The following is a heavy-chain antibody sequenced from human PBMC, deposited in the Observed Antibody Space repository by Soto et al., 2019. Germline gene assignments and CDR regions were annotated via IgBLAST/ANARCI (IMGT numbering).Heavy chain of an antibody. D-gene: IGHD3-3*01. CDR3: ARGPSNDFWSGYYSLGAGYYYYGMDV. V-gene: IGHV4-34*01. CDR1: GGSFSGYY. CDR2: INHSGST. Sequence: PSETLSLTCAVYGGSFSGYYWSWIRQPPGKGLEWIGEINHSGSTNYNPSLKSRVTISVDTSKNQFSLKLSSVTAADTAVYYCARGPSNDFWSGYYSLGAGYYYYGMDVWGQGTTVTVSS. J-gene: IGHJ6*02.